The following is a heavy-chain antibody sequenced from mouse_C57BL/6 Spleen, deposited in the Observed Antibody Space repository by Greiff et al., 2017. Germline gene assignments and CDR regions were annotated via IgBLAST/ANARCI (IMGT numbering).Heavy chain of an antibody. D-gene: IGHD2-4*01. V-gene: IGHV5-17*01. J-gene: IGHJ1*03. CDR2: ISSGSSTL. CDR3: ARTYYDYDEGYWYFDV. Sequence: EVQLVESGGGLVKPGGSLKLSCAASGFTFSDYGMHWVRQAPEKGLEWVAYISSGSSTLYYADTVKGRFTISRDNAKNTLSLQMTSLRSEDTAMYYCARTYYDYDEGYWYFDVWGTGTTVTVSS. CDR1: GFTFSDYG.